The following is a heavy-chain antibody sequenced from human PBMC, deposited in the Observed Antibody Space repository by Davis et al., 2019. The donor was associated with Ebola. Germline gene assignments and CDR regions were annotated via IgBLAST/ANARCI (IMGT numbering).Heavy chain of an antibody. CDR1: GFTFSSYW. Sequence: PGGSLRLSCAASGFTFSSYWMSWVRQAPGKGLEWVANIKQDGSEKYYVDSVKGRFTISRDNDKNSLSLQMNGLRAEDTAVYYCAKDSVRGNWVATIWGSDYWGQGTLVTVSS. V-gene: IGHV3-7*03. J-gene: IGHJ4*02. CDR2: IKQDGSEK. CDR3: AKDSVRGNWVATIWGSDY. D-gene: IGHD5-12*01.